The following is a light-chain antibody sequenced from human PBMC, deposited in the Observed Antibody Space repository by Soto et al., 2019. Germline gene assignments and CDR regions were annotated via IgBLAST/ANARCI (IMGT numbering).Light chain of an antibody. CDR3: MQALQAPPT. CDR2: MSS. V-gene: IGKV2-28*01. CDR1: QSLLHSNGYSY. Sequence: EIVMTPSPLSLPVTPGEPASISCRSSQSLLHSNGYSYLDWYLQKPGQSPQVLMYMSSKRASGVPDRFSGSGSGTDFTLRISRVEAEDVGIYYCMQALQAPPTFGQGTKVEIK. J-gene: IGKJ1*01.